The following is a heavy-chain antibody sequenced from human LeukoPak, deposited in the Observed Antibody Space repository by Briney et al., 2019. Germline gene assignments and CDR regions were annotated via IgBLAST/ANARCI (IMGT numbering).Heavy chain of an antibody. J-gene: IGHJ3*02. V-gene: IGHV4-4*07. Sequence: PSETLSLTCTVSGGSISSYYWSWIRQPAGKGLEWIGRIYTSGSTNYNPSLKSRVTMSVDTSKNQFSLKLSSVTAADTAVYYCAIRSGGSCYWSPWCAFDIWGQGTMVTVSS. CDR3: AIRSGGSCYWSPWCAFDI. D-gene: IGHD2-15*01. CDR1: GGSISSYY. CDR2: IYTSGST.